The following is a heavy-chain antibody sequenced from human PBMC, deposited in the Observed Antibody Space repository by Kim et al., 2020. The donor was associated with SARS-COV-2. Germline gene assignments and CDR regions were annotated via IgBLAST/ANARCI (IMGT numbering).Heavy chain of an antibody. D-gene: IGHD6-13*01. CDR1: GFTFSSYA. CDR3: ARGESSSSWLFDY. V-gene: IGHV3-30*04. CDR2: MSYDGSNK. J-gene: IGHJ4*02. Sequence: GGSLRLSCAASGFTFSSYAMHWVRQAPGKGLEWVAVMSYDGSNKYYADSVKGRFTISRDNSKNTLYLQINSLRAEDTAVYYCARGESSSSWLFDYWGQGTLVTVSS.